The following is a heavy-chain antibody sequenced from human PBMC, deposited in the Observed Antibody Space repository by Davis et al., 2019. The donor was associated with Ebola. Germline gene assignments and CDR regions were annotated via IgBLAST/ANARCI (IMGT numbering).Heavy chain of an antibody. J-gene: IGHJ4*02. Sequence: SVKVSCKASGYTFTGDYMHWVRQAPGHGLEWMGGIIPIFGTTNYTQKFQGRVTITADESTSTAYMELSSLRSEDTAVYYCAREAGTTGLIDYWGQGTLVTVSS. CDR2: IIPIFGTT. D-gene: IGHD1-7*01. CDR3: AREAGTTGLIDY. CDR1: GYTFTGDY. V-gene: IGHV1-69*13.